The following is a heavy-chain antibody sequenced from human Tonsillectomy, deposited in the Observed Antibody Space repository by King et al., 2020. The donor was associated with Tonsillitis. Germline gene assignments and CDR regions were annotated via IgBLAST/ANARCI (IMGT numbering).Heavy chain of an antibody. CDR3: ARDISTYYDFWSGDYRRGFDY. Sequence: VQLVESGGGLVQPGGSLRLSCAASGFTFSSYSMNWVRQAPGKGLEWVSYISSSSSTIYYADSVKGRFTISRDNAKNSLYLQMNSLRAEDTAGYYCARDISTYYDFWSGDYRRGFDYWGQGTLVTVSS. CDR2: ISSSSSTI. J-gene: IGHJ4*02. D-gene: IGHD3-3*01. CDR1: GFTFSSYS. V-gene: IGHV3-48*01.